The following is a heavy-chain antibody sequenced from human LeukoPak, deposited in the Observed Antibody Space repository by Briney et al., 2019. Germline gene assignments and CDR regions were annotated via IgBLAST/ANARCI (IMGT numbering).Heavy chain of an antibody. V-gene: IGHV1-18*01. CDR3: ARACSGGSSYVSYYYYGMDV. J-gene: IGHJ6*02. CDR2: ISAYNGNT. D-gene: IGHD2-15*01. CDR1: GYTFTSYG. Sequence: ASVKVSCKASGYTFTSYGISWVRQAPGQGLEWMGWISAYNGNTNYAQKLQGRATMTTDTSTSTAYMELRSLRSDDTAVYYCARACSGGSSYVSYYYYGMDVWGQGTTVTVSS.